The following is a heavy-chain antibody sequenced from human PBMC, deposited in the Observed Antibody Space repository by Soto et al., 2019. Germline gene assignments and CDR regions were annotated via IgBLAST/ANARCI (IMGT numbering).Heavy chain of an antibody. V-gene: IGHV3-23*01. D-gene: IGHD5-18*01. CDR3: AKPTGIQLWRPNYFDY. CDR2: ISGSGGST. J-gene: IGHJ4*02. Sequence: GGSLRLSCAASGFTFSSYAMSWVRQAPGKGLEWVSAISGSGGSTYYADSVKGRFTISRDNSKNTLYLQMNSLRAEDTAVYYCAKPTGIQLWRPNYFDYWGQGTLVTVSS. CDR1: GFTFSSYA.